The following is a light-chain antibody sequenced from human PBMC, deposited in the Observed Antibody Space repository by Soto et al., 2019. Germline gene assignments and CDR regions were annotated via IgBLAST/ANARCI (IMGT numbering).Light chain of an antibody. CDR1: SSDVGGYNY. J-gene: IGLJ1*01. CDR2: DVS. Sequence: QSVLTQPASVSGSPGQSITISCTGSSSDVGGYNYVSWYQQHPGKAPKLMIYDVSNRPSGVSNRFSGSKSGNTAPLTIPGLQAEDEADYYCRSYTSSSTRLFGTGNEVTVL. V-gene: IGLV2-14*01. CDR3: RSYTSSSTRL.